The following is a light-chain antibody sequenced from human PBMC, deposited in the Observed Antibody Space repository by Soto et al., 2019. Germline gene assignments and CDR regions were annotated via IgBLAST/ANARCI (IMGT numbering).Light chain of an antibody. Sequence: DIQMTQSPSSLSASVVDRVTITCRAIQSISSYLNWYQQKPGKAPKLLIYDASTLQSGVPSRYNGSGSGTEFTLTISNLQPDDFATYYCQQYESYSPWTFGQGTKVDIK. J-gene: IGKJ1*01. CDR2: DAS. CDR1: QSISSY. CDR3: QQYESYSPWT. V-gene: IGKV1-5*01.